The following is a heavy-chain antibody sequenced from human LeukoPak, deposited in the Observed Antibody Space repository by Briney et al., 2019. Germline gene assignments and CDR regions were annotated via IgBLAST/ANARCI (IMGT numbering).Heavy chain of an antibody. Sequence: GGSLRLSCAASGFTFSTYWMSWVRQVPGKGLEWVADIHQDGIERYYVDSVKGRFTISRDNAKNSLYPQMNSLRAEDTGVYYCARGDDFSGDYWGQGTLVTVSS. CDR2: IHQDGIER. V-gene: IGHV3-7*04. CDR3: ARGDDFSGDY. J-gene: IGHJ4*02. D-gene: IGHD2-21*02. CDR1: GFTFSTYW.